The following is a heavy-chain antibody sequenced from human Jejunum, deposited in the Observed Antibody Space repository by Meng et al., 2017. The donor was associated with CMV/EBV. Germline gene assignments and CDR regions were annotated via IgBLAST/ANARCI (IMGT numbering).Heavy chain of an antibody. D-gene: IGHD1-1*01. CDR2: ISGSGNNI. J-gene: IGHJ2*01. CDR1: GFTFSNFY. Sequence: QRVESGGGLVKPGGSLRLSCAASGFTFSNFYMNWVRQAPGKGLEWVSSISGSGNNIYYADSVKGRFTISRDNAKNSLYLQMNNLRAEDTAVYYCAFRTTQVLFDVWGRGTLVTVSS. V-gene: IGHV3-21*01. CDR3: AFRTTQVLFDV.